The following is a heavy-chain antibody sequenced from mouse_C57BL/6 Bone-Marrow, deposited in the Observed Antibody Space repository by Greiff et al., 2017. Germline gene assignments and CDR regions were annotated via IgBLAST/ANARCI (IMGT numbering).Heavy chain of an antibody. Sequence: DVKLQESVAELVRPGASVKLSCTASGFNIKNTYMHWVKQRPEQGLEWIGRIDPANGNTKYAPKFQGKATITADTSSNTAYLQLSSLTSEDTAIYYCARLYYGRNYAMDYWGQGTSVTVSS. D-gene: IGHD1-1*01. CDR3: ARLYYGRNYAMDY. V-gene: IGHV14-3*01. CDR1: GFNIKNTY. J-gene: IGHJ4*01. CDR2: IDPANGNT.